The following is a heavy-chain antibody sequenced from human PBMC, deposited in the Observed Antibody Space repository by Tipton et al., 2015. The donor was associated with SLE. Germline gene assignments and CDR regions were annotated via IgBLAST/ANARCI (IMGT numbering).Heavy chain of an antibody. CDR1: GFTFSSYA. J-gene: IGHJ4*02. V-gene: IGHV3-30*04. Sequence: RSLRLSCAASGFTFSSYAMHWVRQAPGKGLEWVAVISYDGSNKYYADSVKGRFTISRDNSKNSLYLQMNSLRAEDTAVYYCARGTYYYGSGSYSKGDYWGQGTLVTVSS. CDR3: ARGTYYYGSGSYSKGDY. CDR2: ISYDGSNK. D-gene: IGHD3-10*01.